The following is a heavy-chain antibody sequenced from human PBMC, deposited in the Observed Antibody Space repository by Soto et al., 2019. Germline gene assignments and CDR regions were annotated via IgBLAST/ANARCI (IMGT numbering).Heavy chain of an antibody. CDR2: IFSSGST. D-gene: IGHD2-15*01. Sequence: QVQLQESGPGLVKPSQTLSPTCTVSGGSITSGGYYWAWIRQFPGKGLEWIGYIFSSGSTFYNPSLKSRVTISVNTSKNQFSLRVRSVTAADTAVYYCARDCTGGRCYSGGYYGLDVWGQGTTVTVSS. J-gene: IGHJ6*02. CDR3: ARDCTGGRCYSGGYYGLDV. V-gene: IGHV4-31*03. CDR1: GGSITSGGYY.